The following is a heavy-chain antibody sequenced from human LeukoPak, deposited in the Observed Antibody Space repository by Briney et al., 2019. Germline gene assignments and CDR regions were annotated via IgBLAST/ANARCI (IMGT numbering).Heavy chain of an antibody. D-gene: IGHD3-16*02. Sequence: SETLSLTCAVYGGSFSGYYWSWIRQPPGKGLEWIGEINHSGSTNYNPSLKSRVTISIDTSENQFSLKLPSVTAADTAVYYCARRFIGTSLDYWGQGTLVTVS. CDR2: INHSGST. CDR1: GGSFSGYY. V-gene: IGHV4-34*01. CDR3: ARRFIGTSLDY. J-gene: IGHJ4*02.